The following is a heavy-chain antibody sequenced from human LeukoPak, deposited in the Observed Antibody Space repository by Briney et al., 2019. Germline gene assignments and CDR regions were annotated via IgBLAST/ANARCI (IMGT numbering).Heavy chain of an antibody. J-gene: IGHJ5*02. CDR1: GFTFSSYA. V-gene: IGHV3-30*04. CDR3: ARDGDLLRYFDWSRWGGWFDP. D-gene: IGHD3-9*01. CDR2: ISYDGSNK. Sequence: GGSLRLSCAASGFTFSSYAMHWVRQAPGKGLEWVAVISYDGSNKYYADSVKGRFTISRDNSKNTLYLQMNSLRAEDTAVYYCARDGDLLRYFDWSRWGGWFDPWGQGTLVTVSS.